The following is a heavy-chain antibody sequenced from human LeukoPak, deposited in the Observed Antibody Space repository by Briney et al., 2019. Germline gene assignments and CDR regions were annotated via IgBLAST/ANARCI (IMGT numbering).Heavy chain of an antibody. J-gene: IGHJ4*02. D-gene: IGHD3-9*01. Sequence: ASVKVSCKASGYTFTSYGISWVRQAPGQGLEWMGWISAYNGNTNYAQKLQGRVTITTDTSTSTAYMELRSLRSDDTAVYYCAREPDILTGDPRDYWGQGTLVTVSS. CDR3: AREPDILTGDPRDY. CDR2: ISAYNGNT. CDR1: GYTFTSYG. V-gene: IGHV1-18*04.